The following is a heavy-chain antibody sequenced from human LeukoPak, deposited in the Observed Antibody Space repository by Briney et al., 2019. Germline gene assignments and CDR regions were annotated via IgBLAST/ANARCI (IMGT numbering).Heavy chain of an antibody. CDR2: TYYRSKWYK. Sequence: SQTLSLTCAISGDSVSSNSATWNWIRQSPSRGLEWLGRTYYRSKWYKYYAVSVRGRITINPDTSKNQFSLHLNSVTPEDTAVYYCARRLTQYDCFDPWGQRTLVTVSS. D-gene: IGHD2-2*01. J-gene: IGHJ5*02. CDR3: ARRLTQYDCFDP. CDR1: GDSVSSNSAT. V-gene: IGHV6-1*01.